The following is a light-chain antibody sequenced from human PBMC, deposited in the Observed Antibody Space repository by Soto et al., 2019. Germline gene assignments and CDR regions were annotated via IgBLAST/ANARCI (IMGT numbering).Light chain of an antibody. Sequence: DIQMTQSPSTLSGSVGDQFTITCRASQTISSWLAWYQQKPGKAPKLLIYKASTLKSGVPSRFSGSGSGTEFTLTISSLQPDDFATYYCQHYNSYSEAFGQGTKVDI. CDR1: QTISSW. V-gene: IGKV1-5*03. J-gene: IGKJ1*01. CDR3: QHYNSYSEA. CDR2: KAS.